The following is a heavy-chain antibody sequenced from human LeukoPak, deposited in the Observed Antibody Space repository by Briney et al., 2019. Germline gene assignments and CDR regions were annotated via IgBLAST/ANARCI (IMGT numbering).Heavy chain of an antibody. J-gene: IGHJ6*02. CDR2: IYYSGST. CDR1: GGSISSGSYY. V-gene: IGHV4-61*09. CDR3: ARTYGSGSPLDNGMDV. Sequence: SQTLSLTCTVSGGSISSGSYYWSWIRQPAGKGLEWIGYIYYSGSTNYNPSLKSRVTISVDTSKNQFSLKLSSVTAADTAVYYCARTYGSGSPLDNGMDVWGQGTTVTVSS. D-gene: IGHD3-10*01.